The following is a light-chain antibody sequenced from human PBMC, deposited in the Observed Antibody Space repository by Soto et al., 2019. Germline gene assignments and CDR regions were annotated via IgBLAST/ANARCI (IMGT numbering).Light chain of an antibody. J-gene: IGKJ1*01. V-gene: IGKV1-5*03. CDR1: QTISSW. CDR3: QHFNSYSEA. CDR2: KAS. Sequence: DIQMTQSPSTLSGSVGDRVTITCRASQTISSWLAWYQQKPGNAPKLLIYKASTFKSGGPSRFSGSGSGTEFTLTISSLQPDDFATYYCQHFNSYSEAFGQGNKV.